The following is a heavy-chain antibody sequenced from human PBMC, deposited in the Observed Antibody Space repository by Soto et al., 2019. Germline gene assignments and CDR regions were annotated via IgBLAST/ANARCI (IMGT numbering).Heavy chain of an antibody. Sequence: QVQLQASGPGLVKPSETLSLTCTVSGASMNSYHWSWIGQPAGKGLEWIGHIHSSGSTNYNPSLKSRVTMSVDTSKNQFSLRLMSLTAADTAVYYCARDQGVAAAGITWFDPWGQGSLVTVSS. V-gene: IGHV4-4*07. CDR2: IHSSGST. CDR1: GASMNSYH. CDR3: ARDQGVAAAGITWFDP. J-gene: IGHJ5*02. D-gene: IGHD6-13*01.